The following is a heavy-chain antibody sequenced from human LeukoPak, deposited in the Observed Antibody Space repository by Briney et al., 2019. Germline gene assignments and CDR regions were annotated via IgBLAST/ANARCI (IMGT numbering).Heavy chain of an antibody. CDR2: ISYDGRNK. D-gene: IGHD6-13*01. Sequence: GRSLRLSCAASGLTFSTYGMHWVRQAPGKGLEWVAVISYDGRNKFYADSVKGRFTISRDNSKNTLYLQMSSLRSEDTAVYCCAKVRSSSWSFDAFDMWGRGTMVTVSS. J-gene: IGHJ3*02. CDR1: GLTFSTYG. V-gene: IGHV3-30*18. CDR3: AKVRSSSWSFDAFDM.